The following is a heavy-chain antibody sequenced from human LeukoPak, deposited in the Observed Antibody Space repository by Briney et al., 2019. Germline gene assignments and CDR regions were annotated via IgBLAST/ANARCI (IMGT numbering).Heavy chain of an antibody. J-gene: IGHJ6*02. V-gene: IGHV3-21*01. CDR2: ISSSSSYI. CDR3: ARYPGYCSGGSCYSADNYYYYYGMDV. Sequence: GRSLRLSCAASGFTFSSYSMNWVRQAPGKGLEWVSSISSSSSYIYYADSVKGRFTISRDNAKNSLYLQMNSLRAEDTAVYYCARYPGYCSGGSCYSADNYYYYYGMDVWGQGTTVTVSS. CDR1: GFTFSSYS. D-gene: IGHD2-15*01.